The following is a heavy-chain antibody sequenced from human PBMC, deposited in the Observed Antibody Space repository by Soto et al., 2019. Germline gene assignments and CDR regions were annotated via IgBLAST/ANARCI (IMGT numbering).Heavy chain of an antibody. CDR2: ISSNSAYI. Sequence: GGSLRLSCAASGFTFRSFTMNWVRQAPGKGLEWVSTISSNSAYIYYTDALRGRFTISRDNAKNSLRLQMNSLRAEDTAVYYCTRDASRDSSARGWFDPWGPGTLVTVSS. D-gene: IGHD6-13*01. J-gene: IGHJ5*02. CDR3: TRDASRDSSARGWFDP. V-gene: IGHV3-21*01. CDR1: GFTFRSFT.